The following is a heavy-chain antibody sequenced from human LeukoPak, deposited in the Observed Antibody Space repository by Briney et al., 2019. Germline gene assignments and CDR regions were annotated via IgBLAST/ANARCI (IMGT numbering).Heavy chain of an antibody. J-gene: IGHJ4*02. V-gene: IGHV4-39*07. Sequence: SSYGMHWVRQAPGKGLEWIGSIYYSGSTYYNPSLKSRVTISVDTSKNQFSLKLSSVTAADTAVYYCASHNYYDSSGYTNFDYWGQGTLVTVSS. CDR1: SSYG. CDR3: ASHNYYDSSGYTNFDY. CDR2: IYYSGST. D-gene: IGHD3-22*01.